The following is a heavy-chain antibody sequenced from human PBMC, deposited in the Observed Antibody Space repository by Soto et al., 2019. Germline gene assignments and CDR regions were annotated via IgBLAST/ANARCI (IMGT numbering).Heavy chain of an antibody. CDR1: DFAFSNYG. J-gene: IGHJ4*02. V-gene: IGHV3-33*03. CDR3: VRGGSCSGGSCYPNLDFYGDYEGFDY. Sequence: QVQLVESGGGVVQPGGSLRLSCVASDFAFSNYGMHWVRQAPGKGLEWVALIWYEGTNKYYGDSVKDRFTVSRDNYKKPLYQQINSLRADDTSVYYCVRGGSCSGGSCYPNLDFYGDYEGFDYWGQGTLVTVSS. D-gene: IGHD2-15*01. CDR2: IWYEGTNK.